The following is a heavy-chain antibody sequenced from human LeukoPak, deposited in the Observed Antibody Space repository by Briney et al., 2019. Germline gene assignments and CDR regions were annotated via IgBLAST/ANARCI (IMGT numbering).Heavy chain of an antibody. D-gene: IGHD2-2*01. J-gene: IGHJ4*02. CDR2: IIPIFGTA. V-gene: IGHV1-69*13. Sequence: SVKVSCKASGGTFSSYAISWVRQAPGQGLEWMGGIIPIFGTANYAQKFQGRVTITADESTSTAYMELSSLRSEDTAVYFCAREIPAICSSTSCYGRRDYFDYWGQGTLVTVSS. CDR1: GGTFSSYA. CDR3: AREIPAICSSTSCYGRRDYFDY.